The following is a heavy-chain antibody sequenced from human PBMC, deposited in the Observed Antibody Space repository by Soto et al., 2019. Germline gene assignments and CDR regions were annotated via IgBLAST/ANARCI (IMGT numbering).Heavy chain of an antibody. CDR2: IVPIHRTA. V-gene: IGHV1-69*13. CDR1: GGTFSTYR. J-gene: IGHJ1*01. D-gene: IGHD6-25*01. CDR3: VSEPGGKVSGI. Sequence: SVKVSCKASGGTFSTYRINGVRQAPAQGLEWVGGIVPIHRTADYAQKFHGRVTITADEPAPTSYTDLRSLKSQDTPVYYCVSEPGGKVSGIWGQLILVAV.